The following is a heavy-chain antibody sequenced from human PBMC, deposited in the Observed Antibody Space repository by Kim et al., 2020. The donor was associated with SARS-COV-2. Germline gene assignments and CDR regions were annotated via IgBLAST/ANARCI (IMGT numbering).Heavy chain of an antibody. V-gene: IGHV1-69*13. CDR3: ASGESRLGRPWGQFFDY. CDR2: IIPIFGTA. D-gene: IGHD3-10*01. CDR1: GGTFSSYA. Sequence: SVKVSCKASGGTFSSYAISWVRQAPGQGLEWMGGIIPIFGTANYAQKFQGRVTITADESTSTAYMELSSLRSEDTAVYYCASGESRLGRPWGQFFDYWGQGTLVTVSS. J-gene: IGHJ4*02.